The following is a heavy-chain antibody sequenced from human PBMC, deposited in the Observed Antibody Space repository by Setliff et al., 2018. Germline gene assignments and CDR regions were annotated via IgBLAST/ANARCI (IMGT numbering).Heavy chain of an antibody. J-gene: IGHJ3*01. D-gene: IGHD1-1*01. CDR3: ARDAELPGPPVHDAFDL. CDR2: ISYSGNT. CDR1: GGSISNYY. Sequence: ASETLSLTCNVSGGSISNYYWTWMRQPPGKGLEWVAYISYSGNTNYHPALRSRLTITRDTSKNQVSLQLRSVTAEDTAIYFCARDAELPGPPVHDAFDLGGPGTMVTVSS. V-gene: IGHV4-59*01.